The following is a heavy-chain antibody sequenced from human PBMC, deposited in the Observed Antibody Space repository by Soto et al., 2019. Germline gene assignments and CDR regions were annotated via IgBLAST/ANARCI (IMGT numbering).Heavy chain of an antibody. D-gene: IGHD3-16*01. V-gene: IGHV3-23*01. CDR1: GFSFNNFA. Sequence: EVQLLESGGGLVQPGGSLRLSCVVSGFSFNNFAMSWVRQAPGKGLEWVSAISGGGGTTYYADSVKGRFTISRDNSKNKLYLRLKSLRPEDTAVDYCGKERGYYYYYALDDWGQGTTVTVSS. CDR2: ISGGGGTT. J-gene: IGHJ6*02. CDR3: GKERGYYYYYALDD.